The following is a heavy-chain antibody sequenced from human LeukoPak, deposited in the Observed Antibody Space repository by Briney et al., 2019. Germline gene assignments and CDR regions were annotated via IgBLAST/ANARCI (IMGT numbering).Heavy chain of an antibody. CDR2: VSSSSSYI. Sequence: GGSLRLSCAASGFTFSSYSMNWVRQAPGKGLEWVSSVSSSSSYIYYADSVKGRFTISRDNAKNSLYLQMNSLRAEDTAVYYCAREGCSSTSCYAYYYYYMDVWGKGTTVTVFS. V-gene: IGHV3-21*01. CDR1: GFTFSSYS. CDR3: AREGCSSTSCYAYYYYYMDV. J-gene: IGHJ6*03. D-gene: IGHD2-2*01.